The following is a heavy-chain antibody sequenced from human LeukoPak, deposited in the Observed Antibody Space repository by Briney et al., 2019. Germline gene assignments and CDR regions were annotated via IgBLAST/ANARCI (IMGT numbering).Heavy chain of an antibody. Sequence: ASVTVSCKASGYTFTCYYTHWVRQAPGQGLEWMGWINNKNGGTNYAQKFQGRVTMTRDSSISIAYMELNGLRSDDTAVYFCARSSGKSRFDFWGQGTLVTVSS. V-gene: IGHV1-2*02. CDR3: ARSSGKSRFDF. D-gene: IGHD6-25*01. CDR2: INNKNGGT. CDR1: GYTFTCYY. J-gene: IGHJ4*02.